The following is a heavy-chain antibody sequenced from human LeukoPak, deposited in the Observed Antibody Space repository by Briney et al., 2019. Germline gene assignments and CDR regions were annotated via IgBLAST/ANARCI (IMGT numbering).Heavy chain of an antibody. V-gene: IGHV3-33*01. CDR3: ARDRNDGSGSFGYYYYGMDV. CDR1: GFTFSSYG. D-gene: IGHD3-10*01. Sequence: GGSLRLSCAASGFTFSSYGMHWVRQAPGKGLEGVAVIWYDGSNKYYADSVKGRFTISRDNSKNTLYLQMNSLRAEDTALYYCARDRNDGSGSFGYYYYGMDVWGQGTTVTVSS. J-gene: IGHJ6*02. CDR2: IWYDGSNK.